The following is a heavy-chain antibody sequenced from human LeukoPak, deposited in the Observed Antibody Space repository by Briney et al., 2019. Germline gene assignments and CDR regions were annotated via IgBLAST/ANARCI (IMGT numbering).Heavy chain of an antibody. CDR2: IYNDDTT. V-gene: IGHV3-66*01. CDR1: GFTFSSYA. J-gene: IGHJ4*02. CDR3: ARESPSGGTQYFDY. Sequence: GGSLRLSCAASGFTFSSYAMSWVRQAPGKGLEWVSVIYNDDTTYYADSVKGRFTISRDNSKNTLYLQMNGLRAEDAAIYYCARESPSGGTQYFDYWGQGTLVTVSS. D-gene: IGHD2-15*01.